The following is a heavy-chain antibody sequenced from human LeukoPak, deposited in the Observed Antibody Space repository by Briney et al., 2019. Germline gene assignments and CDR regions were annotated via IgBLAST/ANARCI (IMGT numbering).Heavy chain of an antibody. J-gene: IGHJ6*03. D-gene: IGHD3-10*01. CDR3: ARGGGSYYMDV. CDR2: IYYSGST. V-gene: IGHV4-39*07. Sequence: SETLSLTCTVSGGSISSSSYYWGWIRQPPGKGLEWIGSIYYSGSTYFNPSLKSRVTISIDTSKNQFSLKLSSVTAADTAVYYCARGGGSYYMDVWGKGTTVTVSS. CDR1: GGSISSSSYY.